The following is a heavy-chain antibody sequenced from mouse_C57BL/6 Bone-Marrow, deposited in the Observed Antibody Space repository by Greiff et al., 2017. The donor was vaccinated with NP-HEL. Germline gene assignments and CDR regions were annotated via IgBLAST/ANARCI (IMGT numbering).Heavy chain of an antibody. D-gene: IGHD1-1*01. Sequence: VQLQQSGPELVKPGASVKISCKASGYSFTGYYMHWVKQSPEKSLEWIGEINPSTGGTTYNQKFKAKATLTVDKSSSTAYMQLQSLTSEDSAVYYCARGGTTVHAMCYWGQGTSVTVST. J-gene: IGHJ4*01. CDR3: ARGGTTVHAMCY. CDR1: GYSFTGYY. V-gene: IGHV1-42*01. CDR2: INPSTGGT.